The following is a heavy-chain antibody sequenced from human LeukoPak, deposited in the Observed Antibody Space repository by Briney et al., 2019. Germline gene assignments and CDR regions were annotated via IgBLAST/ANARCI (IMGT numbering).Heavy chain of an antibody. V-gene: IGHV4-38-2*02. Sequence: PSETLSLTCSVSGYSIISGYHWAWIRQPPGKGLEWIGSIYRDGSSYYNPSLKSRITLSVDTSKNQFSLEVNSVTAPDTAVYYCATDEGWPTEYFQHWGQGTLVTVSS. CDR3: ATDEGWPTEYFQH. J-gene: IGHJ1*01. D-gene: IGHD6-19*01. CDR2: IYRDGSS. CDR1: GYSIISGYH.